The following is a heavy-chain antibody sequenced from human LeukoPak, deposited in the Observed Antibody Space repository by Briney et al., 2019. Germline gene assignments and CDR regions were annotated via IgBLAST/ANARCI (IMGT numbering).Heavy chain of an antibody. J-gene: IGHJ4*02. CDR3: ANSGLLRDPFNY. Sequence: SETLSLTCSVYGGSLSGYYWSWIRQPPGKGLEWIGEINHSGSTNYNPSLKSRVTISADTSKNQFSLKLDSVTAADTAVYYCANSGLLRDPFNYWGQGTLVTVSA. CDR2: INHSGST. V-gene: IGHV4-34*01. CDR1: GGSLSGYY. D-gene: IGHD2/OR15-2a*01.